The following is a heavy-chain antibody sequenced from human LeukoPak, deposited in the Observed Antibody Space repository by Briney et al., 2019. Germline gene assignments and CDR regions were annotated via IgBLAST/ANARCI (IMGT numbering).Heavy chain of an antibody. CDR2: VSGGGSST. J-gene: IGHJ4*02. Sequence: PGGSLRLSCAASGLTFSNYGMTWVRQAPGKGLEWVSVVSGGGSSTYYADSVKGRSIISRDNSENTLYLQMNSLRAEDTAIYYCAKRGSGWYLDYWGQGTLVTVSS. V-gene: IGHV3-23*01. CDR3: AKRGSGWYLDY. D-gene: IGHD6-19*01. CDR1: GLTFSNYG.